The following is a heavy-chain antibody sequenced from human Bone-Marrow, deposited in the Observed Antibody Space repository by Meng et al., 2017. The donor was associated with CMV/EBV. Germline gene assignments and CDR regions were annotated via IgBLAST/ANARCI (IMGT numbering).Heavy chain of an antibody. CDR3: ARDEDTVMLEERFFAY. V-gene: IGHV3-30-3*01. CDR2: ISYDGSDK. J-gene: IGHJ4*02. Sequence: GGSLRLSCAASGFTFSSYAMHWVRQAPGKGLEWVAVISYDGSDKYNADSVKGRFTISRDNSKNTLYLQMNSLRGEDTAVYYCARDEDTVMLEERFFAYWCQGPRVTGSS. CDR1: GFTFSSYA. D-gene: IGHD3-16*01.